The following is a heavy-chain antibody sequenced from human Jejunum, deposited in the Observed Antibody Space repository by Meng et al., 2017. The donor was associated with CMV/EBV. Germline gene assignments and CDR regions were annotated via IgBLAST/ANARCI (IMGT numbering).Heavy chain of an antibody. Sequence: TRTVSGGPISSYYWNWIRQPPGKGLEWMGYIYYSGSTKYNPSLKSRVTISVDTSKNQISLKLSFVTAADTAVYYCARDGGGTGADYWGQGTLVTVSS. CDR3: ARDGGGTGADY. CDR2: IYYSGST. J-gene: IGHJ4*02. V-gene: IGHV4-59*01. CDR1: GGPISSYY. D-gene: IGHD3-16*01.